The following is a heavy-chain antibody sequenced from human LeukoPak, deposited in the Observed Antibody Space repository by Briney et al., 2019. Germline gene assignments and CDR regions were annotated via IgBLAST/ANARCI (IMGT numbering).Heavy chain of an antibody. V-gene: IGHV3-21*01. Sequence: GGSLRLSCTTSTFTFTGYSMNWVRQAPGKGLEWVSSISSSSTHISYADSLKGRFTISRDNAKNSLYLQMNSLRAEDTAVYYCARDNYYGSGSYYGAFDYWGQGTLVTVSS. CDR2: ISSSSTHI. J-gene: IGHJ4*02. CDR1: TFTFTGYS. CDR3: ARDNYYGSGSYYGAFDY. D-gene: IGHD3-10*01.